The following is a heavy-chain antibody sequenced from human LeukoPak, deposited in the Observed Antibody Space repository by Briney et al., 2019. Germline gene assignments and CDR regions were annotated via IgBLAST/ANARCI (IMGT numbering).Heavy chain of an antibody. CDR2: ISSSSSTI. V-gene: IGHV3-48*01. CDR1: GFTFSSYS. D-gene: IGHD5-24*01. J-gene: IGHJ4*02. Sequence: GGSLRLSCAASGFTFSSYSMNWVRQAPGKGLEWVSYISSSSSTIYYADSVKGRFTISRDNAKNSLYLQMNSLRAEDTAVYYCASSLLATMGPLFYWGLGALVTVSS. CDR3: ASSLLATMGPLFY.